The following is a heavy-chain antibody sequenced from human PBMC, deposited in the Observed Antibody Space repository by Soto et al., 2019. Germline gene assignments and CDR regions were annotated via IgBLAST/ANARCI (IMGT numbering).Heavy chain of an antibody. J-gene: IGHJ4*02. CDR3: ARDMTTVTNWYFDY. Sequence: ASVKVSCKASGGTFSSYAISWVRQAPGQGLEWMGGIIPIFGTANYAQKFQGRVTITADGSTSTAYMELSSLRSEDTAVYYCARDMTTVTNWYFDYWGQGTLVTVSS. CDR2: IIPIFGTA. CDR1: GGTFSSYA. V-gene: IGHV1-69*13. D-gene: IGHD4-17*01.